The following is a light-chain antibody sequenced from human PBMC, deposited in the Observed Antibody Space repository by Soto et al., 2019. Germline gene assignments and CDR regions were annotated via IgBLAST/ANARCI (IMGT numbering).Light chain of an antibody. CDR2: RNN. CDR3: ATWDERLSGVV. CDR1: RSNIGNNN. V-gene: IGLV1-47*01. Sequence: QSVLTQPPSASGTTGQRVTLSCSGSRSNIGNNNVYWYQQLPGTAPKLLIHRNNQRPLGIPDRISGSRSGTSASLAISGLRSEDEADSHCATWDERLSGVVFGGGTKLTVL. J-gene: IGLJ2*01.